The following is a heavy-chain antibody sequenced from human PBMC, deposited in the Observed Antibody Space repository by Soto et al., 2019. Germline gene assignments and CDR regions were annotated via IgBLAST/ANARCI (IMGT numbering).Heavy chain of an antibody. J-gene: IGHJ4*02. CDR1: GFTFDDYA. Sequence: GGSLRLSCAASGFTFDDYAMHWVRQAPGKGLEWVSGISWNSGSIGYADSVKGRFTISRDNAKNSLYLQMNSLRAEDTALYYCAKDMDYVWGSYRDYFDYWGQGTLVTSPQ. CDR3: AKDMDYVWGSYRDYFDY. V-gene: IGHV3-9*01. CDR2: ISWNSGSI. D-gene: IGHD3-16*02.